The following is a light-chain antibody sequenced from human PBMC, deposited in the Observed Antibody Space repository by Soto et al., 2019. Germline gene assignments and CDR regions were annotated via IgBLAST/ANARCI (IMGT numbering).Light chain of an antibody. CDR3: CSYAGSSTFV. CDR2: EGS. Sequence: SVLTQPASVSGSPGQAITISRTGNSRYVCSYTLVSWYQQHPGKAPKLMIYEGSKRPSGVSNRFSGSKSGNTASLTISGLQAEDEADYYCCSYAGSSTFVFGTGTKVTVL. CDR1: SRYVCSYTL. J-gene: IGLJ1*01. V-gene: IGLV2-23*01.